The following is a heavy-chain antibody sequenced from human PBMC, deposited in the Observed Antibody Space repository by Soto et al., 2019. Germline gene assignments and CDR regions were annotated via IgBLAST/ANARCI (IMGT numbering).Heavy chain of an antibody. D-gene: IGHD2-2*01. CDR2: IYYSGST. CDR1: GGSISSGVYY. V-gene: IGHV4-31*03. CDR3: ARANMVVVPAAMGYYFDY. J-gene: IGHJ4*02. Sequence: QVQLQESGPGLVKPSQTLSLTCTVSGGSISSGVYYWRWIRQHPGQGLEWIGYIYYSGSTYYNPSLKSRVTISVDTSKHQFSLKLSSVTAADTDVYYCARANMVVVPAAMGYYFDYWGQGTLVTVSA.